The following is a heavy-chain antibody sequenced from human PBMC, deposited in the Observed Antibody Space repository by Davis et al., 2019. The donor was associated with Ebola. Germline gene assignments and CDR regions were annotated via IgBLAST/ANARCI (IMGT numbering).Heavy chain of an antibody. CDR3: ARGRYCRGGSCHLGH. CDR2: INHSGST. D-gene: IGHD2-15*01. Sequence: PSETLSLTCAVYGGSFSGYYWSWIRQPPGKGLEWIGEINHSGSTNYNPSLKSRVTISVDTSKNQFSLKLSSVTAADTAVYYCARGRYCRGGSCHLGHWGQGTLVTVSS. J-gene: IGHJ4*02. V-gene: IGHV4-34*01. CDR1: GGSFSGYY.